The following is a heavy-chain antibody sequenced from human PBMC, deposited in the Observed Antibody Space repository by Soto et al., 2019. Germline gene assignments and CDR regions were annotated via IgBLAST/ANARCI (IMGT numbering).Heavy chain of an antibody. CDR1: GGSISSSSYY. CDR2: IYYSGTT. V-gene: IGHV4-39*01. CDR3: ARQVPTNWLDL. Sequence: SETLSLTCTVSGGSISSSSYYWGWIRQPPGKGLEWIGCIYYSGTTYYNPSLTSRVTLSVDTSKNQFSLNLSSVTAADTAVYYCARQVPTNWLDLWGQGSLVTVSS. J-gene: IGHJ5*02. D-gene: IGHD1-1*01.